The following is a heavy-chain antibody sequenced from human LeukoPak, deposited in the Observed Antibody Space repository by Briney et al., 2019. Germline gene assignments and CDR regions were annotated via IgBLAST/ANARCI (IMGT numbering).Heavy chain of an antibody. V-gene: IGHV3-48*01. Sequence: GGSLRLSCAASGFTFSMYKMNWVRQAPGKGLEWVSHINSGSSNIYYADSVRGRFTISRDNAKNSLYLQMTSLRVEDTAVYYCARRGDAPMVGDYWAREPWSPSPQ. CDR1: GFTFSMYK. J-gene: IGHJ4*02. D-gene: IGHD5-18*01. CDR2: INSGSSNI. CDR3: ARRGDAPMVGDY.